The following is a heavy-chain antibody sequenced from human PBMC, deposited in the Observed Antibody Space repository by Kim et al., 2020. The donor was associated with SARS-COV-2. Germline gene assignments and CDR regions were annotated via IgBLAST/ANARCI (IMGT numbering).Heavy chain of an antibody. Sequence: SETLSLTCAVYGGSFSGYYWSWIRQPPGKGLEWIGEINHSGSTNYNPSLKSRVTISVDTSKNQFSLKLSSVTAAATAVYYCASGYGDWTGLDYWGQGTLV. J-gene: IGHJ4*02. CDR1: GGSFSGYY. CDR3: ASGYGDWTGLDY. V-gene: IGHV4-34*01. CDR2: INHSGST. D-gene: IGHD4-17*01.